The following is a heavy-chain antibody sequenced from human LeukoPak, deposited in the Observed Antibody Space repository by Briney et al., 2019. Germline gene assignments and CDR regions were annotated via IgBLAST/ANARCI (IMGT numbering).Heavy chain of an antibody. V-gene: IGHV3-23*01. CDR2: IGGSGYST. CDR1: RFTFGDYD. J-gene: IGHJ3*02. Sequence: GRSLRLSCTASRFTFGDYDMTRFRQAPGKGLEWVSSIGGSGYSTFNADFVKGRFTISRDNSKNTLSLQMNSLRAEDTAVYYCAKDRLSSSGWAVDAFDIWGQGQWSPSLQ. CDR3: AKDRLSSSGWAVDAFDI. D-gene: IGHD6-19*01.